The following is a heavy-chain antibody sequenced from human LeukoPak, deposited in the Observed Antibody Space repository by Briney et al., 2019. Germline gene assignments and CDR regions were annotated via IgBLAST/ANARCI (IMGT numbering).Heavy chain of an antibody. CDR1: GFTFSNYG. CDR3: ARVGAKTRVGY. J-gene: IGHJ4*02. D-gene: IGHD1-26*01. Sequence: GGSLRLSCAASGFTFSNYGMHWVRQAPGKGLEWVSVIYSGGSTYYADSVKGRFTISRDNSKNTLYLQMNSLRAEDTAVYYCARVGAKTRVGYWGQGTLVTVSS. CDR2: IYSGGST. V-gene: IGHV3-53*01.